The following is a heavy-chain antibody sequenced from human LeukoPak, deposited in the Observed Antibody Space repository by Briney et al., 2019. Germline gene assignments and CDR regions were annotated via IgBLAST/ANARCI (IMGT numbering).Heavy chain of an antibody. Sequence: AAVKVSYKDSVYTFSSSAISWVRPAPGQGREWMGWISAYNGNTYYAQQFQGRFTIPTDTSTSTAYMELRNLRSDDTDVYYCAREFGGYSGYEIDYWGQGTLVTVSS. CDR1: VYTFSSSA. V-gene: IGHV1-18*01. D-gene: IGHD5-12*01. CDR3: AREFGGYSGYEIDY. J-gene: IGHJ4*02. CDR2: ISAYNGNT.